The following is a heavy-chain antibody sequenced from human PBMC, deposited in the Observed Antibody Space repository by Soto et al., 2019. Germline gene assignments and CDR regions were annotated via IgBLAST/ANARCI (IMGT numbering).Heavy chain of an antibody. V-gene: IGHV3-48*03. J-gene: IGHJ6*02. CDR2: ISSSGSTI. Sequence: GGSLRLSCAASGFTFSSYEMNWVRQAPGKGLEWVSYISSSGSTIYYADSVKGRFTISRDNAKNSLYLQMNSLRAEDTAVYYCARVIVVVPAAIGREDGMDVWGQGTTVTVSS. CDR1: GFTFSSYE. D-gene: IGHD2-2*02. CDR3: ARVIVVVPAAIGREDGMDV.